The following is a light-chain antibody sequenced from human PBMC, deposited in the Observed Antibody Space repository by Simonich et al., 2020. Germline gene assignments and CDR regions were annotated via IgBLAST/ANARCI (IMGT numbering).Light chain of an antibody. V-gene: IGKV4-1*01. CDR3: QQYYSTPYT. J-gene: IGKJ2*01. CDR2: CAS. CDR1: QSVLYSSNNKNY. Sequence: DIVMTQSPDSLAVSLGERATINCKSSQSVLYSSNNKNYLAWYQQKQGQPPKLLIYCASTRESGVPDRFSGRWSGTDFTLTISSLQAEDVAVYYCQQYYSTPYTFGQGTKLEIK.